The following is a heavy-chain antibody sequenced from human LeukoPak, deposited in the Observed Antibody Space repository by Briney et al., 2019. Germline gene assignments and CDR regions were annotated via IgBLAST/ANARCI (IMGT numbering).Heavy chain of an antibody. CDR3: AGLVGRYSSGLYYYYFDY. V-gene: IGHV4-39*07. CDR1: GGSISSSNYY. J-gene: IGHJ4*02. D-gene: IGHD3-22*01. CDR2: IYYSGST. Sequence: PSETLSLTCTVSGGSISSSNYYWGWIRQPPGKGLEWIGSIYYSGSTYYNPSLKSRVTISIDKSKNQFFLNLSSVTAADTAVYYCAGLVGRYSSGLYYYYFDYWGQGTLVTVSS.